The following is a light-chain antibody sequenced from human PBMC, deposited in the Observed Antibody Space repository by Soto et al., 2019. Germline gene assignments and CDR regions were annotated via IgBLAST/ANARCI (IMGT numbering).Light chain of an antibody. Sequence: QSALTQPASVSGSPGQSITISCTGTSSDVGSYNLVSWYQQHPGKAPKLMIYEGSKRPSGVSNRFSGSKSGNTASLTNSGLQAEDEADYYCCSYAGSVVFGGGTKLTVL. V-gene: IGLV2-23*01. J-gene: IGLJ2*01. CDR1: SSDVGSYNL. CDR3: CSYAGSVV. CDR2: EGS.